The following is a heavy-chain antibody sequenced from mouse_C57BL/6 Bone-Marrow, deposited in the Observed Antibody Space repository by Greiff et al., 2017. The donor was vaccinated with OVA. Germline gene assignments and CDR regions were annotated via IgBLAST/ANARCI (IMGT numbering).Heavy chain of an antibody. Sequence: QVQLQQPGAELVKPGASVKLSCKASGYTFTSYWMQWVKQRPGQGLEWIGEIDPSDSYTNYNQKFKGKATLTVDTSSSTAYMQLSSLTSEDSAVYYWARCGGAWFAYWGQGTLVTVSA. CDR1: GYTFTSYW. CDR2: IDPSDSYT. J-gene: IGHJ3*01. CDR3: ARCGGAWFAY. V-gene: IGHV1-50*01.